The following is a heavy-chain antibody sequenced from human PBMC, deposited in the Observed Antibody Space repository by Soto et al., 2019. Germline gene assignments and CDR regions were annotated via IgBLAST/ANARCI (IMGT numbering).Heavy chain of an antibody. V-gene: IGHV3-23*01. CDR3: AKALAYCGGDCYSSVGY. CDR1: GFTFSSYA. CDR2: ISGSGGST. J-gene: IGHJ4*02. Sequence: GGSLRLSCAASGFTFSSYAMSWVRQAPGKGLEWVSAISGSGGSTYYADSVKGRFTISRDNSKNTLYLQMNSLRAEDTAVYYCAKALAYCGGDCYSSVGYWGQGTLVTVSS. D-gene: IGHD2-21*02.